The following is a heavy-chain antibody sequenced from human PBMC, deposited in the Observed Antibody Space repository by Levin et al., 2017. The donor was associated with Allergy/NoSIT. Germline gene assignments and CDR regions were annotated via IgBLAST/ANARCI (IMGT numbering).Heavy chain of an antibody. CDR1: GFTFSSYS. D-gene: IGHD4-17*01. CDR3: ARVSNDYGDPYFDY. J-gene: IGHJ4*02. Sequence: PGESLKISCAASGFTFSSYSMNWVRQAPGKGLEWVSSISSSSSYIYYADSVKGRFTISRDNAKNSLYLQMNSLRAEDTAVYYCARVSNDYGDPYFDYWGQGTLVTVSS. V-gene: IGHV3-21*01. CDR2: ISSSSSYI.